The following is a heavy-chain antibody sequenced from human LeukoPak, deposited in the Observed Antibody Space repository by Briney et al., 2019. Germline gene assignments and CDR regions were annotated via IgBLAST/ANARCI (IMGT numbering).Heavy chain of an antibody. CDR3: ARPGYGSSWYYYYYGMDV. D-gene: IGHD6-13*01. CDR1: GGSFSGYY. J-gene: IGHJ6*02. CDR2: INHSGST. V-gene: IGHV4-34*01. Sequence: PSGTLSLTCAVYGGSFSGYYWSWIRQPPGKGLEWIGEINHSGSTNYNPSLKSRVTISVDTSKNQFSLKLSSVTAADTAVYYCARPGYGSSWYYYYYGMDVWGQGTTVTVSS.